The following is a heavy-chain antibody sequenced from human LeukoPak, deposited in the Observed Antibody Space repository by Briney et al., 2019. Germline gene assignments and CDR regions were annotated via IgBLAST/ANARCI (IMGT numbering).Heavy chain of an antibody. CDR2: IYYSGST. CDR3: ARHTTENWFDP. CDR1: GGSISSYY. D-gene: IGHD4-17*01. Sequence: SETLSLTCTVSGGSISSYYWSWIRQPPGKGLEWIGYIYYSGSTNYNPSLKSRVTISVDTPKNQFSLKLSSVTAADTAVYYCARHTTENWFDPWGQGTLVTVSS. V-gene: IGHV4-59*08. J-gene: IGHJ5*02.